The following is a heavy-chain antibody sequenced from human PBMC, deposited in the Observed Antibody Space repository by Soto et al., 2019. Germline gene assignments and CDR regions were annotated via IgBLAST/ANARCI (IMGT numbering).Heavy chain of an antibody. D-gene: IGHD2-2*01. CDR1: GFTFSSYA. V-gene: IGHV3-23*01. Sequence: GGSLRLSCAASGFTFSSYAMSWVRQAPGKGLEWASAISGSGGSTYYADSVKGRFTISRDNSKNTLYLQMNSLRAEDTAVYYCAKQRDIIVVPAAYNWFDPWGQGTLVTVSS. CDR2: ISGSGGST. J-gene: IGHJ5*02. CDR3: AKQRDIIVVPAAYNWFDP.